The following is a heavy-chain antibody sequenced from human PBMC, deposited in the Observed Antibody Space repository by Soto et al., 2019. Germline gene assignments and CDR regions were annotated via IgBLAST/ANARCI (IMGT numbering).Heavy chain of an antibody. CDR2: IYRTGST. CDR3: ASRVPGTSVDY. D-gene: IGHD1-7*01. CDR1: GGSFTSNNW. V-gene: IGHV4-4*02. J-gene: IGHJ4*02. Sequence: QVQLQESGPELVKPSGTLSLTCAVSGGSFTSNNWWTWVRQPPGQGLEWIWEIYRTGSTNDNPSLKSRVTISLDMSENQFALKVTSLTAADTAVYYWASRVPGTSVDYWGQVNLVTVSS.